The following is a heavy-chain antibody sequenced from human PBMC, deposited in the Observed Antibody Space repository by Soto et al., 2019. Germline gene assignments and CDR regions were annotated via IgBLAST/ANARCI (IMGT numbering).Heavy chain of an antibody. Sequence: ASVKVSCKVSGYTLTELSMHWVRQAPGKGLEWMGGFDPEDGETIYAQKFQGWVTMTRDTSISTAYMELSRLRSDDTAVYYCAREKRGYSYPRLLMFDYRSQGTLVIISS. CDR3: AREKRGYSYPRLLMFDY. CDR1: GYTLTELS. V-gene: IGHV1-24*01. J-gene: IGHJ4*02. D-gene: IGHD5-18*01. CDR2: FDPEDGET.